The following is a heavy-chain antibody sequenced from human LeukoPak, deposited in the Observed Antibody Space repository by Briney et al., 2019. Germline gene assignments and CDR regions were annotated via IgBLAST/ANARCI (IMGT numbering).Heavy chain of an antibody. J-gene: IGHJ4*02. CDR2: IGGGGVDT. CDR1: GFTFTSYA. V-gene: IGHV3-23*01. CDR3: AKDPPTTGTTFDN. Sequence: PGGSLRLSCAASGFTFTSYAMSWVRQAPGKGLEWVSSIGGGGVDTYYADSVKGRFTISRGISKNTLYLQMNSLRVEDTAVYYCAKDPPTTGTTFDNWGRGTLVTVSS. D-gene: IGHD1-1*01.